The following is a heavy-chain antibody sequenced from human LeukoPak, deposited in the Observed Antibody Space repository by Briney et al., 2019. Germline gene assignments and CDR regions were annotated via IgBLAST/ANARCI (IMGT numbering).Heavy chain of an antibody. CDR2: IYPGDSET. CDR1: GYRFITYW. Sequence: PGESLQISSKGSGYRFITYWIGWVRQMPGKGLEWMGIIYPGDSETTYSPSFQGQVIISADKSISTAYLQWTSLKASDTAMYYCARRVHRGGSYSSHSDYWGQGTLVTVSS. D-gene: IGHD1-26*01. J-gene: IGHJ4*02. V-gene: IGHV5-51*01. CDR3: ARRVHRGGSYSSHSDY.